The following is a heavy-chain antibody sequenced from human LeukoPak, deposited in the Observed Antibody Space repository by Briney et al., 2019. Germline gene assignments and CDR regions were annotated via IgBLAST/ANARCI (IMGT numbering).Heavy chain of an antibody. Sequence: GGSLRLSCAASGFTFSGSAMHWVRQASGKGLEWVGRIRSKANSYATAYAASVKGRFTISRDDSKNTAYLQMNSLKTEDTAVYYCTGATVTTSYWNYYYYMDVWGKGTTVTVSS. CDR1: GFTFSGSA. D-gene: IGHD4-17*01. CDR2: IRSKANSYAT. J-gene: IGHJ6*03. CDR3: TGATVTTSYWNYYYYMDV. V-gene: IGHV3-73*01.